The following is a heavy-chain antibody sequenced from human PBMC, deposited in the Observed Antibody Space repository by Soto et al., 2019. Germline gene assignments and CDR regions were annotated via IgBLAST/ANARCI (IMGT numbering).Heavy chain of an antibody. CDR2: NSGSGGST. CDR1: GFSFSSCA. Sequence: PVVSLRLSCAPSGFSFSSCAMSWVRQAPGKGLEWGSANSGSGGSTYYADPVKGRFTISRDDSHNTLHLQRNRLRAEDAGVYCCAEAPPDHGSPGADGDWCQALLVT. J-gene: IGHJ4*02. V-gene: IGHV3-23*01. D-gene: IGHD2-21*01. CDR3: AEAPPDHGSPGADGD.